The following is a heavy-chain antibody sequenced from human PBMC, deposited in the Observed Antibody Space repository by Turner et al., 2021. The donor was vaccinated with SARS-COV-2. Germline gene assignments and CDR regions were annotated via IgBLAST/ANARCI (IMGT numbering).Heavy chain of an antibody. D-gene: IGHD1-7*01. V-gene: IGHV3-11*01. CDR1: GFTFSDFY. CDR3: AREENYVFDY. J-gene: IGHJ4*02. CDR2: ISGGGSTI. Sequence: QVQLVESGGGLVKHGGYLRRSCAASGFTFSDFYMSWIRQAPGKGLEWVSYISGGGSTIYYADSVKGRVTISRDNAKNSLYLHMNSLRAEDTAVYYCAREENYVFDYWGQGTLVTVSS.